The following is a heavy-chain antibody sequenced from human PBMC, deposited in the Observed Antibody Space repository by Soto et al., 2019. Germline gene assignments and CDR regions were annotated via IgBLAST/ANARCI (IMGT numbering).Heavy chain of an antibody. V-gene: IGHV4-39*01. CDR1: GGSISSSSYY. D-gene: IGHD3-10*01. CDR2: IYYSGST. CDR3: VSRNLLWFGEWY. Sequence: PSETLSLTCTVSGGSISSSSYYWGWIRQPPGKGLEWIGSIYYSGSTYYNPSLKSRVTISVDTSKNQFSLKLSSVTAADTAVYYCVSRNLLWFGEWYWGQGTLVTVSS. J-gene: IGHJ4*02.